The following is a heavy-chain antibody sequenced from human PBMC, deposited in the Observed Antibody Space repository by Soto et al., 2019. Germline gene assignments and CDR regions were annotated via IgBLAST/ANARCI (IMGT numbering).Heavy chain of an antibody. CDR1: GFTFSSYA. Sequence: EVQLLESGGGLVQPGGSLRLSCAASGFTFSSYAMSWVRQAPGKGLEWVSAISGSGGSTYYADSVKGRFTISRDNAKNTLYLPMNCLRAEDTAVCYCASLRQWLDAFVIWGQGTMVTVSS. CDR3: ASLRQWLDAFVI. J-gene: IGHJ3*02. V-gene: IGHV3-23*01. D-gene: IGHD6-19*01. CDR2: ISGSGGST.